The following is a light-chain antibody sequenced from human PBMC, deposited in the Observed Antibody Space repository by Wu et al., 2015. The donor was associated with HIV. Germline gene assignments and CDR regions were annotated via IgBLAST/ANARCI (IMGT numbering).Light chain of an antibody. J-gene: IGKJ2*03. V-gene: IGKV3-20*01. CDR1: QSVTTF. CDR2: GAS. Sequence: EIVLTQSPGTLSLSPGDRATLSCRASQSVTTFLAWYQQKPGQAPRLLIYGASSRATGIPDRFSGSGSGTDFTLTISRLEPEDFAVYYCQQYGSSPGYSFGQGTKLEIK. CDR3: QQYGSSPGYS.